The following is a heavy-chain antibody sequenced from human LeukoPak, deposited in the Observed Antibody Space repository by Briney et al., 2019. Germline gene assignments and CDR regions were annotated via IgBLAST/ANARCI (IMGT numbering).Heavy chain of an antibody. CDR1: EFIFSSYG. V-gene: IGHV3-33*01. Sequence: PGGSLRLSCEASEFIFSSYGMHWVRQAPGKGLEWVAAIWDDGSEKYYGDSVRGRFTISRDNSKNTLYLQMDSLRAEDTAVYYCARDGRSSGSNYYWGQGTLVTVSS. CDR3: ARDGRSSGSNYY. CDR2: IWDDGSEK. D-gene: IGHD3-10*01. J-gene: IGHJ4*02.